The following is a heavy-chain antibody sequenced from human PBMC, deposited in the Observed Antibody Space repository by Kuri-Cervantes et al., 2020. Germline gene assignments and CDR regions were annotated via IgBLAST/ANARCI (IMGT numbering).Heavy chain of an antibody. V-gene: IGHV3-33*08. CDR2: IWYDGSNK. CDR3: AREYFIRAEDAFDI. Sequence: GGSLRLSCTASGFTFSSYAMHWVRQAPGKGLEWVAVIWYDGSNKYYADSVKGRFTISRDNSKNTLYLQMNSLRAEDTAVYYCAREYFIRAEDAFDIWGQGTMVTVSS. D-gene: IGHD3-10*01. CDR1: GFTFSSYA. J-gene: IGHJ3*02.